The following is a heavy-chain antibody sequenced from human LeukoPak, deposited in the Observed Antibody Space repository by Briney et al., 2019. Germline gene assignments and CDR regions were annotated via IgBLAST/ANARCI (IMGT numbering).Heavy chain of an antibody. CDR3: AGGGSDWYIAL. Sequence: SETLSLTCTVSGGSISSHYWSWIRQPPGKGLEWIGYLYYGGNANYNPSLKSRVTISVDTSKNQFSLKLISVTTADTAVYFCAGGGSDWYIALWGRGTLVTVSS. CDR1: GGSISSHY. CDR2: LYYGGNA. D-gene: IGHD3-16*01. J-gene: IGHJ2*01. V-gene: IGHV4-59*11.